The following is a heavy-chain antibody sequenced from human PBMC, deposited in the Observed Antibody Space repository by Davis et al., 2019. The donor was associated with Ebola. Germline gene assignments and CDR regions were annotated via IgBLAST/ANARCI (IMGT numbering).Heavy chain of an antibody. D-gene: IGHD1-26*01. CDR1: GRTLRSYA. CDR2: IIPMLHTT. V-gene: IGHV1-69*13. CDR3: ARVPWATLAGWFDP. Sequence: SVKVSCKASGRTLRSYAISWVRQAPGQGLEWMGGIIPMLHTTNYAQKFQGRVTITADESTGTAYMELSSLRSEDTAVYYCARVPWATLAGWFDPWGRGTLVTVSS. J-gene: IGHJ5*02.